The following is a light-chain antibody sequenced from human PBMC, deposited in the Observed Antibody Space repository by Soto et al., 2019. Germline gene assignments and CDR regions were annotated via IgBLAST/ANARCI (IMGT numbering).Light chain of an antibody. CDR2: GAS. CDR1: QSVDIN. CDR3: HQYNNFWT. J-gene: IGKJ1*01. Sequence: EVVLTQSPGTLSVSPGDRVTLSCRASQSVDINLAWYQQKPGQAPRLLIYGASNRATGIPARFSGSGSGTEFTLTISSLQSEDFGLYYCHQYNNFWTFGQGTKVDI. V-gene: IGKV3-15*01.